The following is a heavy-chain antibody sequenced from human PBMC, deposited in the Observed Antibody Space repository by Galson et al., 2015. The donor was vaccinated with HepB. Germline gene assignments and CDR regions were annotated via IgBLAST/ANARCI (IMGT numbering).Heavy chain of an antibody. J-gene: IGHJ6*03. D-gene: IGHD2-2*01. CDR1: GGSISSGSYY. CDR3: ARDRGDIVVVPAARDYYMDV. Sequence: TLSLTCTVSGGSISSGSYYWSWIRQPAGKGLEWIGRIYTSGSTNYNPSLKSRVTMSVDTSKNQFSLKLSSVTAADTAVYYCARDRGDIVVVPAARDYYMDVWGKGTTVTVSS. CDR2: IYTSGST. V-gene: IGHV4-61*02.